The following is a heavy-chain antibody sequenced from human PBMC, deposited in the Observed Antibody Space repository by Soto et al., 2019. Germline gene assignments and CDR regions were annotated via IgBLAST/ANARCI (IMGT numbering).Heavy chain of an antibody. V-gene: IGHV4-30-2*01. Sequence: SETLSLTCTVSVDSISRGGYSWTWIRQPPGKALEWIGNIYDSGSTSYNPSLKSRVTISVDRSKNQFSLKLTSVTAADTAVYFCARGSSSYYDYGMDVWGQGTTVTVSS. CDR2: IYDSGST. CDR3: ARGSSSYYDYGMDV. CDR1: VDSISRGGYS. J-gene: IGHJ6*02. D-gene: IGHD6-6*01.